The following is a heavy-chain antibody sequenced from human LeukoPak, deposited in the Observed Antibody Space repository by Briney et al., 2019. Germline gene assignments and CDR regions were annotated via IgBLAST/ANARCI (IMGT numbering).Heavy chain of an antibody. CDR1: GFTFDDYG. CDR3: AKLYGDYYYYYYMDV. CDR2: INWNGGST. V-gene: IGHV3-20*04. J-gene: IGHJ6*03. Sequence: PGGSLRLSCAASGFTFDDYGMSWVRQAPGTGLEWVSGINWNGGSTGYADSVKGRFTISRDNAKNSLYLQMNSLRAEDTALYYCAKLYGDYYYYYYMDVWGKGTTVTVSS. D-gene: IGHD4-17*01.